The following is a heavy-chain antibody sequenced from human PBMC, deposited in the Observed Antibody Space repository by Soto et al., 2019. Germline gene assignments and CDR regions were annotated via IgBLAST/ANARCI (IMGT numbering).Heavy chain of an antibody. CDR1: GASINRNNW. CDR3: ARSITFDWLFFYY. Sequence: QVQLQESGPGLVKPSGTLSLTCAVSGASINRNNWWSWVRQAPGKGMEWIGEIFHSGSTNYNPSLKSRVTLSVDKSKNHFSLKLSSVTAADTAVYYCARSITFDWLFFYYWGQGTLVTVSS. D-gene: IGHD3-9*01. CDR2: IFHSGST. V-gene: IGHV4-4*02. J-gene: IGHJ4*02.